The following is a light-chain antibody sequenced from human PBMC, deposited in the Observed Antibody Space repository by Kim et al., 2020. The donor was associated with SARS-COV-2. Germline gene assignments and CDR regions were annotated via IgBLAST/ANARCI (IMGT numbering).Light chain of an antibody. V-gene: IGKV1-39*01. CDR3: QQTYSNPPT. Sequence: ASIGDRVTITCRTSQNIRTYLSWYQQRPGKAPKLLIYASSSLQSEVPARFSGSGSGADFTLTIAGLQADDFATYHCQQTYSNPPTFGGGTKLEI. J-gene: IGKJ4*01. CDR2: ASS. CDR1: QNIRTY.